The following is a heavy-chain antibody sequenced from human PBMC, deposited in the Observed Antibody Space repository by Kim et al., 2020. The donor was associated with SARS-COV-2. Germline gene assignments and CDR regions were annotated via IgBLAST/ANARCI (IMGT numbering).Heavy chain of an antibody. CDR1: GFTFSSYE. CDR2: ISSSGSTI. Sequence: LSLTCAASGFTFSSYEMNWVRQAPGKGLEWVSYISSSGSTIYYADSVKGRFTISRDNAKNSLYLQMNSLRAEDTAVYYCARRGSYDILTGPEDAFDIWGQGTMVTVSS. D-gene: IGHD3-9*01. J-gene: IGHJ3*02. V-gene: IGHV3-48*03. CDR3: ARRGSYDILTGPEDAFDI.